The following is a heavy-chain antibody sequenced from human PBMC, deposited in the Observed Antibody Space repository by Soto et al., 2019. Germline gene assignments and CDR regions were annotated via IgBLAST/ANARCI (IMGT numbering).Heavy chain of an antibody. CDR3: AREIAAAGTRYYYGMDV. D-gene: IGHD6-13*01. V-gene: IGHV3-33*01. CDR1: GFTFSSYG. J-gene: IGHJ6*02. CDR2: IWYDGSNK. Sequence: QVQLVESGGGVVQPGRSLRLSCAASGFTFSSYGMHWVRQAPGKGLEWVAVIWYDGSNKYYADSVKGRFTISRDNSKNTLYLQMNSLRAEDTAVYYCAREIAAAGTRYYYGMDVWGQGTTVTVSS.